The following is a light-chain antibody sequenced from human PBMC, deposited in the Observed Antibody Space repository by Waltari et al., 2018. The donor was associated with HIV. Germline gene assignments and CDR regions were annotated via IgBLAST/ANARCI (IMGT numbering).Light chain of an antibody. V-gene: IGLV2-14*01. Sequence: QSALTQPASVSGSPGQSISIPFSGTISDVGGYNAVSWYQQHPAKAPKLVILEVSNRPSGVSNRFSGSKSGDRASLTISGLQAEDEAYYYCSSYTSSDTVVFGGGTKVTVL. CDR3: SSYTSSDTVV. CDR2: EVS. J-gene: IGLJ2*01. CDR1: ISDVGGYNA.